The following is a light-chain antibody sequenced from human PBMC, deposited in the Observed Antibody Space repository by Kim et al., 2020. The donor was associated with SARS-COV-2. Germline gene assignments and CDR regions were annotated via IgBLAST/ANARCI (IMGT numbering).Light chain of an antibody. V-gene: IGLV2-18*02. CDR3: SSYTSSSTLV. CDR2: EVS. Sequence: GQSVNISSNGTSSDVGSYNRVSWYQQPPGTAPKLMIYEVSNRPSGVPDRFSGSKSGNTASLTISGLQAEDEADYYCSSYTSSSTLVFGGGTQLTVL. CDR1: SSDVGSYNR. J-gene: IGLJ2*01.